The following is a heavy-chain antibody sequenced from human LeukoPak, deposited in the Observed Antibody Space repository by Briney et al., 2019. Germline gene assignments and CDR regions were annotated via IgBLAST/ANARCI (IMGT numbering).Heavy chain of an antibody. V-gene: IGHV1-8*01. Sequence: ASVKVSCKASGYTFTSHDINWVRQASGQGLEWMGWMNPNSGNTGYAQKFQGRVTMTRDNSIKTAYMELSGLISEDTAVYYCTRAGRKYAFENWGQGTLVTVSS. J-gene: IGHJ4*02. CDR3: TRAGRKYAFEN. CDR1: GYTFTSHD. D-gene: IGHD2-2*01. CDR2: MNPNSGNT.